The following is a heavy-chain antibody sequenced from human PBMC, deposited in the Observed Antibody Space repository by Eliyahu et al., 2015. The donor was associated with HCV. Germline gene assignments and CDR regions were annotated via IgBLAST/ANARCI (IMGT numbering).Heavy chain of an antibody. CDR3: TRSNVFQNPSAEFDY. D-gene: IGHD2-21*01. CDR1: GXTFSGSA. Sequence: EVQLVESGGGLVQPGGSLXLSCAASGXTFSGSAMHWVXQASGNGLEWVGRXRSKANSXATAYAASVKGRFTISRDDSKNTAYLQMNSLKTEDTAVYYCTRSNVFQNPSAEFDYWGQGTLVTVSS. CDR2: XRSKANSXAT. J-gene: IGHJ4*02. V-gene: IGHV3-73*02.